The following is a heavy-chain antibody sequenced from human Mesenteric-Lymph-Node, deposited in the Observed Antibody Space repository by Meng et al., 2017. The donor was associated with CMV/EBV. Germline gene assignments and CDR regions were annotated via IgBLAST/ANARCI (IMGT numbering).Heavy chain of an antibody. V-gene: IGHV3-48*03. D-gene: IGHD2-8*01. Sequence: GESLKISCAASGFTFSSYAMHWVRQAPGKGLEWVAYIDRSAYILSYSDSVKGRFTISRDNAKNSLYLQMNSLRAEDTAVYYCARDRSTHLMYCSNDNCYSNALDVWGQGTTVTVSS. CDR3: ARDRSTHLMYCSNDNCYSNALDV. CDR1: GFTFSSYA. CDR2: IDRSAYIL. J-gene: IGHJ6*02.